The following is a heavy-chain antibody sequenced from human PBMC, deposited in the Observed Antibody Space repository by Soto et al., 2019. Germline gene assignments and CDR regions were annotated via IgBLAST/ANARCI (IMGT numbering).Heavy chain of an antibody. CDR2: ISTTGGHT. CDR1: GFTFSDYY. Sequence: GGSLRLSCAASGFTFSDYYMSWIRQAPGKGLEWASYISTTGGHTNYADSVKGRFTISRDNAKNSLYLQMNSLRAEDTALYYCARGQDSSGYLWGQGALVTVSS. CDR3: ARGQDSSGYL. V-gene: IGHV3-11*06. J-gene: IGHJ4*02. D-gene: IGHD3-22*01.